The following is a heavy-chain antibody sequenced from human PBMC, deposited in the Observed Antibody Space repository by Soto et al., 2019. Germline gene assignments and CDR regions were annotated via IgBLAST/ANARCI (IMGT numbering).Heavy chain of an antibody. Sequence: QVQLQQWGAGLLKPSETLYLTCDVYGGSFSGYYWTWIRQPPGTGLEWIGEINHSGSTNYNPSLKSRVTISVDTSNTQFSLKLTSVTAADTAVYYCASDKITGLFDYWGQGTLVTVSS. CDR1: GGSFSGYY. D-gene: IGHD2-8*02. CDR3: ASDKITGLFDY. V-gene: IGHV4-34*01. CDR2: INHSGST. J-gene: IGHJ4*02.